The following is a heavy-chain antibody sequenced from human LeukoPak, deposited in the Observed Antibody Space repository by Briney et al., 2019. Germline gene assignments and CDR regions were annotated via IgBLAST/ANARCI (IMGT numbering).Heavy chain of an antibody. CDR3: ARDDGRGVVTPY. D-gene: IGHD2-21*02. Sequence: GGSLRLSCAASGFSFSDFYMTWIRQAPGKGPECISYISGSGEKTYYADSVKGRSTISRDNSKNSLHLQMNSLRGEDTAVYYCARDDGRGVVTPYWGQGTLVTVSS. CDR2: ISGSGEKT. J-gene: IGHJ4*02. V-gene: IGHV3-11*01. CDR1: GFSFSDFY.